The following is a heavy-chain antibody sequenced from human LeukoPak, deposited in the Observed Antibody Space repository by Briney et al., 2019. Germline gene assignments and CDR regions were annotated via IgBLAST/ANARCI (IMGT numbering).Heavy chain of an antibody. CDR1: GFTFSSYW. V-gene: IGHV3-7*05. Sequence: GGSLRLSCAASGFTFSSYWMSWVRQAPGKGLEWAASIKQDGSEKVYVDSVKGRFAISRDNAKNSLFLQMDALRAEDTAVYYCARDPYSSTWSYGMDVWGQGTTVSVSS. D-gene: IGHD6-6*01. J-gene: IGHJ6*02. CDR2: IKQDGSEK. CDR3: ARDPYSSTWSYGMDV.